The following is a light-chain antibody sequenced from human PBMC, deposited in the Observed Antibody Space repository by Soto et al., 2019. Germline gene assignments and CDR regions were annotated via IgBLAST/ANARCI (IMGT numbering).Light chain of an antibody. J-gene: IGLJ2*01. CDR3: SSYTRSSTVI. CDR1: SNDVGGYNY. CDR2: AVS. V-gene: IGLV2-14*01. Sequence: QAVVTQPASVSGSPGQSITISCTGTSNDVGGYNYVSWYQQHPGKAPKLMIYAVSDRPSGVSNRFSGSKSGNTASLTISGLQAEDEADYYCSSYTRSSTVIFGGGTQLTV.